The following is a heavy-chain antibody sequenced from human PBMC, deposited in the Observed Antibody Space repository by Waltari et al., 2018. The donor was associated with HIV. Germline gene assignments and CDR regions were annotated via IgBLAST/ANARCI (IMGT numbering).Heavy chain of an antibody. CDR1: GGSISSSYYY. D-gene: IGHD5-12*01. V-gene: IGHV4-30-4*01. J-gene: IGHJ4*02. CDR3: ARGVAGYGDHNPVNYFDY. CDR2: IYSSGGT. Sequence: QVQLQQSGPGLVKPSQTLSLICNVSGGSISSSYYYWSWIRQPPGKGLEWIGYIYSSGGTYYTPSLKSRLTISVETAKNQFSLKLISVTAADTAEYYCARGVAGYGDHNPVNYFDYWGQGTLVTVSS.